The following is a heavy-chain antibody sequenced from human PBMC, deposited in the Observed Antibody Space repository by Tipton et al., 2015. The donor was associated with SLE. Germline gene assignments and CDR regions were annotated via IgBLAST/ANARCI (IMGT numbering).Heavy chain of an antibody. CDR3: AREWQQLWYFDL. CDR2: IYHSGST. D-gene: IGHD6-13*01. Sequence: TLSLTCTVSGYSISSDYYWGRIRQPPGKGLEWIGSIYHSGSTYYNPSLKSRVTISVDTSKNQFSLKLNSVTAADTAVYYCAREWQQLWYFDLWGRGTLVTVSS. J-gene: IGHJ2*01. V-gene: IGHV4-38-2*02. CDR1: GYSISSDYY.